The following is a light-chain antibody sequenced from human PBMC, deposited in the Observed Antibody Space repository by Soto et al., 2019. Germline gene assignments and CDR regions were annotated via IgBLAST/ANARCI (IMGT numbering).Light chain of an antibody. J-gene: IGKJ5*01. CDR1: QSISSY. CDR3: QQTYSTPPIT. V-gene: IGKV1-39*01. CDR2: AAS. Sequence: GDRVTITCRASQSISSYLNWYQQKPGKAPKLLIYAASSLQSGVPSRFSGSGSGTDFTLTISSLQPEDFATYYCQQTYSTPPITFGQGTRLEIK.